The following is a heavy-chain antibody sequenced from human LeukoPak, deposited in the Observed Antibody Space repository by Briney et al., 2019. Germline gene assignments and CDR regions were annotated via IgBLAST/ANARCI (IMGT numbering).Heavy chain of an antibody. D-gene: IGHD6-19*01. V-gene: IGHV4-61*02. CDR3: ARDNGKSSGWYAVDY. J-gene: IGHJ4*02. Sequence: SETLSLTCTVSGGSISSGSYYWSWIRQPAGKGLEWIGRIYTSGSTNYNPSLKSRVTISVDTSKNQFSLKLSSVTAADTAVHYCARDNGKSSGWYAVDYWGQGTLVTVSS. CDR2: IYTSGST. CDR1: GGSISSGSYY.